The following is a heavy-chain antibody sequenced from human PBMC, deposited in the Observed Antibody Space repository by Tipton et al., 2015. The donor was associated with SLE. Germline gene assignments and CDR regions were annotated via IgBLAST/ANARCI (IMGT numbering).Heavy chain of an antibody. CDR3: AREVGDTSRDY. CDR2: IYYSGST. Sequence: TLSLTCTVSGGSISSYYWSWIRQPPGKGLEWIGYIYYSGSTNYNPSLKSRVTISVDTSKNQFSLKLSSVTAADTAVYYCAREVGDTSRDYWGQGTLVTVSS. J-gene: IGHJ4*02. D-gene: IGHD3-16*01. CDR1: GGSISSYY. V-gene: IGHV4-59*12.